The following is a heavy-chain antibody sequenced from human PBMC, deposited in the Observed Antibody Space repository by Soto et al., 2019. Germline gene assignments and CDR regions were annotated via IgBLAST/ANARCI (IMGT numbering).Heavy chain of an antibody. Sequence: QVQLVQSGAEVKKPGSSVKLSCKTSGGTLSRMIISWVRQAPGQGLEWMGGIIPIFDTTNFAQKFQGRVTITADESTNTAYTELSGLRFEDTAVYYCVADDSSRWSYFEYWGQGTQVTVSS. CDR1: GGTLSRMI. D-gene: IGHD6-13*01. V-gene: IGHV1-69*01. CDR3: VADDSSRWSYFEY. J-gene: IGHJ4*02. CDR2: IIPIFDTT.